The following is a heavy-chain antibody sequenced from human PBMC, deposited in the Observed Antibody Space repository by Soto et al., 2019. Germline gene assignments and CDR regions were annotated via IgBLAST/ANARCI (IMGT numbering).Heavy chain of an antibody. J-gene: IGHJ6*02. D-gene: IGHD1-1*01. Sequence: QVQLVQSGAEVKKPGSSVKVSCKASGGTFRTSAISWVRQAPGQGLEWVGGIMPVFRRPKYAQNFQDRVTITADESMSTAYKELNSLKSDDTAVYYCARDKDRLQLGGNYYFILDVWGQGTAVTVS. CDR3: ARDKDRLQLGGNYYFILDV. CDR1: GGTFRTSA. CDR2: IMPVFRRP. V-gene: IGHV1-69*12.